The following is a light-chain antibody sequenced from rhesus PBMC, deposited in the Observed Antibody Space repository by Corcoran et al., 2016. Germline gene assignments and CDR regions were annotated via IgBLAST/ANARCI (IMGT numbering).Light chain of an antibody. CDR2: DAP. V-gene: IGKV3-42*02. CDR3: QQYNNWNS. J-gene: IGKJ2*01. CDR1: QSIGSN. Sequence: ETVVTQSPATLSLSPGERTTLSCRASQSIGSNLAWYQQRPGQAPKLLIYDAPTRATGIPDRFRGSGSGTGFTLTISGLEPEDVGIYYCQQYNNWNSFGQGTKVEIK.